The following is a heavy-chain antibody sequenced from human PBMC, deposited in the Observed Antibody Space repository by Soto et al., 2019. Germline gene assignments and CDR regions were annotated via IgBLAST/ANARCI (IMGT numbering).Heavy chain of an antibody. D-gene: IGHD5-12*01. V-gene: IGHV1-69*02. CDR1: GGTFSSYT. J-gene: IGHJ6*03. CDR3: ASPRRGYSGYDLDYYYYMDV. Sequence: SVKVSCKASGGTFSSYTISWVRQAPGQGLEWMGRIIPILGIANYAQKFQGRVTITADKSTSTAYMELSSLRSEDTAVYYCASPRRGYSGYDLDYYYYMDVWGKGTTVTVSS. CDR2: IIPILGIA.